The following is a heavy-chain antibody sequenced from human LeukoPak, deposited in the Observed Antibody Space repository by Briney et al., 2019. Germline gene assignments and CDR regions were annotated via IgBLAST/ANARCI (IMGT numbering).Heavy chain of an antibody. Sequence: GGSLRLSCAASGFTFSSYAMHWVRQAPGKGLEWVAVISYDGSNKYYADSVKGRFTISRDNSKNTLYLQMNSLRAEDTAVYYCARTQHDYGDYQNWFDPWGQGTLVTVSS. CDR1: GFTFSSYA. D-gene: IGHD4-17*01. CDR2: ISYDGSNK. CDR3: ARTQHDYGDYQNWFDP. J-gene: IGHJ5*02. V-gene: IGHV3-30*04.